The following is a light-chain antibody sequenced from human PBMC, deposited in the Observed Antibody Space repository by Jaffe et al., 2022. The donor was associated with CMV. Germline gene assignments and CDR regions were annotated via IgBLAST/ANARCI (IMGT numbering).Light chain of an antibody. CDR3: LQDYNYPWT. J-gene: IGKJ1*01. CDR2: AAS. Sequence: AIQMTQSPSSLSASVGDRVTVTCRASQGVRSDLAWYQQKPGKAPKLLISAASSLQSGVPSRFSGSGFGTDFTLTISSLQPEDFATYFCLQDYNYPWTFGQGTKVEIK. CDR1: QGVRSD. V-gene: IGKV1-6*01.